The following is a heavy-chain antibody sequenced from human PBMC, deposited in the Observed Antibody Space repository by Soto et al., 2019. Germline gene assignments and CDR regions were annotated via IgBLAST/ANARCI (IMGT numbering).Heavy chain of an antibody. J-gene: IGHJ5*02. CDR1: GFTFSNYA. Sequence: GGSLRLSCAASGFTFSNYAMHWVRQAPGKGLEWVSIISNSGDNTYYADCVQGRFTISRDNSKKTLYLQLNSLRVEDTAIYYCAKGSLSDISSGGTREGPQDQCFDPWGQGTLVTVSS. CDR3: AKGSLSDISSGGTREGPQDQCFDP. D-gene: IGHD5-12*01. V-gene: IGHV3-23*01. CDR2: ISNSGDNT.